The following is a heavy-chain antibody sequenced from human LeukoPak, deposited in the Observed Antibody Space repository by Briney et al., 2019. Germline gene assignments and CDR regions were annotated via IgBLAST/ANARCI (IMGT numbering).Heavy chain of an antibody. CDR2: INHSGGT. Sequence: SETLSLTCAVYGGSFSGYYWSWIRQPPGKGLEWIGEINHSGGTNYNPSLKSRVTISVDTSKNQFSLKLSSVTAADTAVYYCARGSSPHIAVAGKNAFDIWGQGTMVTVSS. D-gene: IGHD6-19*01. V-gene: IGHV4-34*01. CDR1: GGSFSGYY. CDR3: ARGSSPHIAVAGKNAFDI. J-gene: IGHJ3*02.